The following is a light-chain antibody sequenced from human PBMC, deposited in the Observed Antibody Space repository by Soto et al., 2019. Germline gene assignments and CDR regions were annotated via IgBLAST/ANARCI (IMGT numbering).Light chain of an antibody. Sequence: QSVLTQPPSVSAAPGQKVTISCSGSSSNIGNNHVSWYQLLPGAAPRFLISENNRRPSGIPDRFSGSKSGTSATLGITGLQTGDEADYFRGTWDSSLSAVVFGGGTQLTVL. V-gene: IGLV1-51*02. CDR1: SSNIGNNH. CDR3: GTWDSSLSAVV. CDR2: ENN. J-gene: IGLJ2*01.